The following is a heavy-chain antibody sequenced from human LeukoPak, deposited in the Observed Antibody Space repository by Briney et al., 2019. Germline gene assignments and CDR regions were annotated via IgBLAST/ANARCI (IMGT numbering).Heavy chain of an antibody. J-gene: IGHJ4*02. CDR1: GFTFSSYS. CDR3: AREGGYCSSTTCYFDS. Sequence: GRSLRLSCAASGFTFSSYSMHWVRQAPGEGLEWVAVISDDGSKKSYADSVKGRFTVSRDNSKNTLYLQMNSPRVEDTAVYYCAREGGYCSSTTCYFDSWGQGTLVTVSS. CDR2: ISDDGSKK. D-gene: IGHD2-2*01. V-gene: IGHV3-30-3*01.